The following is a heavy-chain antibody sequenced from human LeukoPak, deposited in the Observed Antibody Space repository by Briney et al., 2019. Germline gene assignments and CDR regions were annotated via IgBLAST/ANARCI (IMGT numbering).Heavy chain of an antibody. CDR2: IYSGGST. D-gene: IGHD4-17*01. J-gene: IGHJ3*02. CDR1: GFTSSSNY. Sequence: PGGSLRLSCAASGFTSSSNYMSWVRQAPGKGLEWVSVIYSGGSTYYADSVKGRFTISRDNSKNTLYLQMNSLRAEDTAVYYCARDPSNTVTTLNDAFDIWGQGTMVTVSS. V-gene: IGHV3-66*01. CDR3: ARDPSNTVTTLNDAFDI.